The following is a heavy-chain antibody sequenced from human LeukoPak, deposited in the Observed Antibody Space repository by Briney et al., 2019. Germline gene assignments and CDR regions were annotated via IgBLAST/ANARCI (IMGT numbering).Heavy chain of an antibody. J-gene: IGHJ4*02. V-gene: IGHV1-8*02. CDR3: ARGPPVYIAAAGTDLYY. CDR1: GGTFSSYA. Sequence: ASVKVSCKASGGTFSSYAINWVRQATGQGLEWMGWMNPNSGNTGYAQKFQGRVTMTRNTSISTAYMELSSLRSEDTAVYYCARGPPVYIAAAGTDLYYWGQGTLVTVSS. CDR2: MNPNSGNT. D-gene: IGHD6-13*01.